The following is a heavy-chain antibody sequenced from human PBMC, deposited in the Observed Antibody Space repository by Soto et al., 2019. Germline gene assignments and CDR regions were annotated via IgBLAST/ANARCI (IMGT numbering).Heavy chain of an antibody. J-gene: IGHJ4*02. Sequence: PGGSLRLSCAASGFTFSNAWMSWVRQAPGKGLEWVGRIKSKTDGGTTDYAAPVKGRFTISRDDSKNTLYLQMNSLKTEDTAVYYCTFYGDYRGYYFDYWGQGTLVTVSS. CDR2: IKSKTDGGTT. V-gene: IGHV3-15*01. CDR3: TFYGDYRGYYFDY. CDR1: GFTFSNAW. D-gene: IGHD4-17*01.